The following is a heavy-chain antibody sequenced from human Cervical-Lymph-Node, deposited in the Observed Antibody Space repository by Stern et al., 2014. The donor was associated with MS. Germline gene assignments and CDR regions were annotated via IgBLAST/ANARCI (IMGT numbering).Heavy chain of an antibody. J-gene: IGHJ5*02. CDR3: ALSSETSDRWYSLGYDL. Sequence: VQLGQSGAAVTTPRSSVKVSCKASGATFSKVPCSWLLQAPGHGLAWTWRCFPVFVTPTYAQEFRGRVTITADVSTSTVYMELSSLRSDDTAVYYCALSSETSDRWYSLGYDLWGQGTLVTVSS. CDR2: CFPVFVTP. CDR1: GATFSKVP. V-gene: IGHV1-69*01. D-gene: IGHD6-13*01.